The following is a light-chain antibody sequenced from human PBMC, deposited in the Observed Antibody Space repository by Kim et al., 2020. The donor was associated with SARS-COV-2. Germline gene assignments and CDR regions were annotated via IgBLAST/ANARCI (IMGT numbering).Light chain of an antibody. Sequence: ASEGEGVTITCQASHDINNYLNWYQFKPGKAPRLLIYDASILQTRLPSRFSGSGSGTHFTFTIDSLQPEDIATYYCQQSDNLPFTLGPGTKVDIK. CDR3: QQSDNLPFT. CDR1: HDINNY. CDR2: DAS. J-gene: IGKJ3*01. V-gene: IGKV1-33*01.